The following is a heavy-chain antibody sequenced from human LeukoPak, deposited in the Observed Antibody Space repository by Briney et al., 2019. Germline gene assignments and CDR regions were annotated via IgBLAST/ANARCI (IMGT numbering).Heavy chain of an antibody. CDR1: GYTFTGYY. J-gene: IGHJ6*03. V-gene: IGHV1-2*02. Sequence: ASVKVSCKASGYTFTGYYMHWVRQAPGQGLEWMGWINPNSGGTNCAQKFQGRVTMTRDTSISTAYMELSRLRSDDTAVYYCAREYPYYDILTGYYKPADYYYYMDVWGKGTTVTISS. D-gene: IGHD3-9*01. CDR2: INPNSGGT. CDR3: AREYPYYDILTGYYKPADYYYYMDV.